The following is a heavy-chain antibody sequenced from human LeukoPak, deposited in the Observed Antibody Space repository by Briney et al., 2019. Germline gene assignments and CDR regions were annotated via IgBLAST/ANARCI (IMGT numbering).Heavy chain of an antibody. CDR2: INWNGGST. D-gene: IGHD5-18*01. J-gene: IGHJ6*03. Sequence: PGGSLRLSCAASGFTFDDYGMSWVRQAPGKGLEWVSGINWNGGSTGYADSVKGRFTISRDNSKNTLYLQMNSLRAEDTAVYYCAREQLYYYYYMDVWGKGITVTVSS. CDR1: GFTFDDYG. V-gene: IGHV3-20*04. CDR3: AREQLYYYYYMDV.